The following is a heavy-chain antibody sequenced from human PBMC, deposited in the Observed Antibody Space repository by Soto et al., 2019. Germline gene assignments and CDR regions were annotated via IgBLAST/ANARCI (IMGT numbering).Heavy chain of an antibody. CDR2: IDPSDSYT. D-gene: IGHD3-16*01. CDR3: ARQALGIMITFGGIDY. J-gene: IGHJ4*02. V-gene: IGHV5-10-1*01. CDR1: GYSFTSYW. Sequence: GESLKISCKGSGYSFTSYWISWVRQMPGKGLEWMGRIDPSDSYTNYSPSFQGHVTISADKSISTAYLQWSSLKASDTAMYYCARQALGIMITFGGIDYWGQGTLVTVSS.